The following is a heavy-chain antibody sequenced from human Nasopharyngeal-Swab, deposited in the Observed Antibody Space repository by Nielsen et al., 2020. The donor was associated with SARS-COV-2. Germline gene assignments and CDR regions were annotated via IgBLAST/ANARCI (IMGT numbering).Heavy chain of an antibody. D-gene: IGHD6-19*01. Sequence: GESLKISCAASGFTFSSYAMHWVRQAPGKGLEWVAVISYDGSNKYYADSVKGRFTISRDNSKNTLYLQMNSLRAEDTAVYYCARQLVVAGQRKGYYYGMDVWGQGTTVTVSS. CDR2: ISYDGSNK. CDR3: ARQLVVAGQRKGYYYGMDV. J-gene: IGHJ6*02. CDR1: GFTFSSYA. V-gene: IGHV3-30-3*01.